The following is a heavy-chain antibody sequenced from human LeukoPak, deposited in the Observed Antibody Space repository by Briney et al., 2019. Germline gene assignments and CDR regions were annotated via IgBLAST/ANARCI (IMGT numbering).Heavy chain of an antibody. CDR2: ISSSSSHI. J-gene: IGHJ4*02. CDR1: GFTLSSYS. V-gene: IGHV3-21*01. Sequence: GGSLRLSCAVSGFTLSSYSMNWVRQAPGKGLEWVSSISSSSSHIYYADSVKGRFTISRDNAKNSLYLQMNSLRAEDTAVYYCANTILTGALWGQGTLVTVSP. CDR3: ANTILTGAL. D-gene: IGHD2-2*02.